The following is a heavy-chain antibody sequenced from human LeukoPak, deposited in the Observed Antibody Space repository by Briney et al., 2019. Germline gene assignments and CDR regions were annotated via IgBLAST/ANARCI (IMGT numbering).Heavy chain of an antibody. V-gene: IGHV3-23*01. D-gene: IGHD3-3*01. J-gene: IGHJ4*02. CDR1: GFTFSSYA. CDR2: INGSGGST. Sequence: GGSLRLSCADSGFTFSSYAMSWVRHAPGKRLEWVSDINGSGGSTYYADSVKGRFTISRDNSKNTLYLLMNSLRAEDTAVYYCAKSLLRPGYWGQGTLVTVSS. CDR3: AKSLLRPGY.